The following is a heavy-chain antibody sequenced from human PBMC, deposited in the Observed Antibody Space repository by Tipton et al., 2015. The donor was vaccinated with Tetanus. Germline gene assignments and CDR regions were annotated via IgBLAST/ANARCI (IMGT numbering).Heavy chain of an antibody. CDR2: ISGGDNTR. Sequence: GSLRLSCAASGFTFSRYAMNWVRQAPGEGLEWVSSISGGDNTRYYADSVKGRFTISRDNSKNTLYLQMNSLRAEDTAVYYCAKEVSGVDYGMDVWGQGTTVTVSS. D-gene: IGHD1-26*01. CDR3: AKEVSGVDYGMDV. CDR1: GFTFSRYA. J-gene: IGHJ6*02. V-gene: IGHV3-23*01.